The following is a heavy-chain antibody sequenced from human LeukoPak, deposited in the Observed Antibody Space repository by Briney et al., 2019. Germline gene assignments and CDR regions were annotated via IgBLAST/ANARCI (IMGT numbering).Heavy chain of an antibody. D-gene: IGHD5-12*01. CDR1: GGPISSYY. V-gene: IGHV4-59*01. CDR2: IYYSGST. Sequence: SETLSLTCTVSGGPISSYYWRWIRQPPGKGLEWIGYIYYSGSTNYNPSLKSRVTISVDTSKNQFSLKLSSVTAADTAVYYCARISGQRRWGQGTLVTVSS. CDR3: ARISGQRR. J-gene: IGHJ4*02.